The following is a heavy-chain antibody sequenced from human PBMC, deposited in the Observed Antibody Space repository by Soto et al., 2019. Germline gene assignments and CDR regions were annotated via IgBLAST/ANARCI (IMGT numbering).Heavy chain of an antibody. J-gene: IGHJ3*02. V-gene: IGHV1-18*01. CDR1: GYTFTSYG. D-gene: IGHD2-2*01. CDR3: ATGLAIVVVPAGDTPENAFDI. Sequence: QVQLVQSGAEVKKPGASVKVSCKASGYTFTSYGISWVRQAPGQGLEWMGWISAYNGNTNYAQKLQGRVTMTTDTSTSTAYMELRSLRSDDTAVYYCATGLAIVVVPAGDTPENAFDIWGQGTMVTVSS. CDR2: ISAYNGNT.